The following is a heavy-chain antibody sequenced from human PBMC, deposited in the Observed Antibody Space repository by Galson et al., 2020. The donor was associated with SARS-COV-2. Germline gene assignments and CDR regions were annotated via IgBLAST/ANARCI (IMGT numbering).Heavy chain of an antibody. CDR2: IYHSGST. J-gene: IGHJ4*02. Sequence: SETLSLTCAVSGGSISSSNWWRWVRQPPGKGRERIGQIYHSGSTNYNPSLKSRVTISVDKSKNQVSLKLSSVTAADTAVYYCARRYCSSTSCYVFDYWGQGTLVTVSS. CDR3: ARRYCSSTSCYVFDY. D-gene: IGHD2-2*01. V-gene: IGHV4-4*02. CDR1: GGSISSSNW.